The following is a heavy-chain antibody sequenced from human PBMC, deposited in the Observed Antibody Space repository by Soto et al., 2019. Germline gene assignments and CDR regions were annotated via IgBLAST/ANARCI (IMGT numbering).Heavy chain of an antibody. D-gene: IGHD5-18*01. V-gene: IGHV4-31*03. CDR2: IYYSGST. Sequence: SETLSLTCTVSGGSISSGGYYWSWIRQHPGKGLEWIAYIYYSGSTYSNPSLKNRLTISVDTSKNQFSLKLSSVTAADTAVYYCARGGGGYSYGNWGQGTLVTVSS. CDR1: GGSISSGGYY. J-gene: IGHJ4*02. CDR3: ARGGGGYSYGN.